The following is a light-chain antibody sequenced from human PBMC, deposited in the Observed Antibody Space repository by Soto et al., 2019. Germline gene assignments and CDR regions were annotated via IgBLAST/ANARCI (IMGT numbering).Light chain of an antibody. CDR2: ATS. CDR1: QSVGNN. V-gene: IGKV3-15*01. J-gene: IGKJ4*01. CDR3: QHYGDWPLT. Sequence: EIVVTQSPATLSVSPEERATLSCRASQSVGNNFAWYQQKPGQAPRLLIFATSTRATGVPARFSGSGSGTEFTLTISSLQSEDFAVYYCQHYGDWPLTFGGGAKVEIE.